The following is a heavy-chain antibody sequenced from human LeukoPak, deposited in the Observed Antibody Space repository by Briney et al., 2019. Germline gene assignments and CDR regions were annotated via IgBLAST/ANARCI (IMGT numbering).Heavy chain of an antibody. CDR1: GFTFSSYG. D-gene: IGHD6-19*01. CDR3: AKGWQWLSSF. J-gene: IGHJ4*02. CDR2: ISYDGSNK. Sequence: GGSLRLSCAASGFTFSSYGMHWVRQAPGKGLEWVAVISYDGSNKYYADSVKGRFTISRDNSKNSMYLQMNSLRAEDTAVYYCAKGWQWLSSFWGQGTLVTVSS. V-gene: IGHV3-30*18.